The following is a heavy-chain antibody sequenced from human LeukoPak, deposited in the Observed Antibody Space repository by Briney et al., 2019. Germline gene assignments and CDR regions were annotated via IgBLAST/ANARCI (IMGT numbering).Heavy chain of an antibody. Sequence: PSETLSLTCTVSGGSISSYYWSWIRQPPGKGLEWIGYIYYSGSTNYNPSLKSRVTISVDTSKNQFSLKLSSVTAADTAVYYCARLYSGSGSCDYYYYYHMDVWGKGTTVTVSS. CDR2: IYYSGST. J-gene: IGHJ6*03. D-gene: IGHD3-10*01. CDR1: GGSISSYY. CDR3: ARLYSGSGSCDYYYYYHMDV. V-gene: IGHV4-59*08.